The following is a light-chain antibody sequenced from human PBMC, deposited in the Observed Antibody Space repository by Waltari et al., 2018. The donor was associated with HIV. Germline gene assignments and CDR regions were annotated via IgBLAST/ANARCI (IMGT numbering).Light chain of an antibody. J-gene: IGLJ2*01. V-gene: IGLV1-40*01. CDR2: GN. CDR3: QTYDSSLSGSVV. Sequence: QSVLTQPPSVSGAPGQTVTISCTGSSSNIGARFDVHWYQQIPGTAPKLLMYGNNRPSWVPDRFSGSKSGTSASLAITGLQAEDEADYYCQTYDSSLSGSVVFGGGTKLTVL. CDR1: SSNIGARFD.